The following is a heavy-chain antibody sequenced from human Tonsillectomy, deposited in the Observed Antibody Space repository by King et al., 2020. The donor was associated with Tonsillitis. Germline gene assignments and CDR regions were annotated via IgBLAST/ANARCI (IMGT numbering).Heavy chain of an antibody. J-gene: IGHJ6*02. CDR2: IYYSWST. V-gene: IGHV4-59*01. CDR1: GGSISSDY. Sequence: VQLQESGPGLVKPSETLSLTCTVSGGSISSDYWSWIRQPPGKGLEWIGYIYYSWSTNYNPSLKSRVTISVDTSKNQFSLKLRSVTAADTAVYYCARDWVGYCSSTSCPSYYGMDVWGQGTTVTVSS. CDR3: ARDWVGYCSSTSCPSYYGMDV. D-gene: IGHD2-2*01.